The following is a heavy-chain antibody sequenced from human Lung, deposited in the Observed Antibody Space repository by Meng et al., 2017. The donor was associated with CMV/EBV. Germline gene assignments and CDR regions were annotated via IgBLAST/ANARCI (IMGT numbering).Heavy chain of an antibody. J-gene: IGHJ6*02. V-gene: IGHV3-9*01. CDR1: GFTFDDYA. D-gene: IGHD4-23*01. CDR3: AKDIGFGGNSLYGMDV. Sequence: SLRLSCAASGFTFDDYAMHWVRQAPGKGLEWVSGISWNSGSIGYADSVKGRFTISRDSAKNSLYLQMNSLRAEDTALYYCAKDIGFGGNSLYGMDVWGQWTTVTVSS. CDR2: ISWNSGSI.